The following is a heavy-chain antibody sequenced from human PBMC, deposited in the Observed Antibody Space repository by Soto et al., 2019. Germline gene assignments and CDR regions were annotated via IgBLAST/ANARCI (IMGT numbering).Heavy chain of an antibody. Sequence: ASVKVSCKAAGYTFSSHGISWVRQAPGQGLEWMGWISAYNGNTNYAQKRQGRGTMTTDTSTSTAYMELRSLRSDDTAVYYCAREYGSYLGFDYWGQGTLVTVSS. CDR2: ISAYNGNT. CDR1: GYTFSSHG. D-gene: IGHD1-26*01. J-gene: IGHJ4*02. V-gene: IGHV1-18*01. CDR3: AREYGSYLGFDY.